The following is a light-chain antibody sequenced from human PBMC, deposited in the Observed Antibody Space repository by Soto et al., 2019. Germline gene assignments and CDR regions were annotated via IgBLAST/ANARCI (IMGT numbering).Light chain of an antibody. CDR3: QQYMSYS. Sequence: DIQLTQSPSTLPASVGDRVTITCRASQSISNWLAWYHQKPGTAPKLLIFHAATLESGVPSRRSGSESGTEFTLTISSLQPDDFATYYCQQYMSYSFGQGTKVDIK. CDR1: QSISNW. J-gene: IGKJ1*01. V-gene: IGKV1-5*01. CDR2: HAA.